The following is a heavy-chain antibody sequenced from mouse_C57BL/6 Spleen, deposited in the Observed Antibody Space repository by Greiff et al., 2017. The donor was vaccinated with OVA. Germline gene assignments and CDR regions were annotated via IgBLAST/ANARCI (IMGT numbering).Heavy chain of an antibody. CDR2: ISSGGDYI. Sequence: EVMLVESGEGLVKPGGSLKLSCAASGFTFSSYAMSWVRQTPEKRLEWVAYISSGGDYIYYADTVKGRFTISRDNARNTLYLQMSSLKSEDTAMYYCTRDYGNSYYAMDYWGQGTSVTVSS. J-gene: IGHJ4*01. V-gene: IGHV5-9-1*02. CDR1: GFTFSSYA. CDR3: TRDYGNSYYAMDY. D-gene: IGHD2-1*01.